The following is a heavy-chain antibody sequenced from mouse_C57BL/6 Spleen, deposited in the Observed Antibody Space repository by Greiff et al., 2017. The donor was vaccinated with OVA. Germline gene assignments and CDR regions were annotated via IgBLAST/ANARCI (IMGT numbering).Heavy chain of an antibody. Sequence: QVQLQQPGAELVKPGASVKMSCKASGYTFTSYWITWVKQRPGQGLEWIGDIYPGSGSTNYNEKFKSKATLTVDTSSSTAYMQLSSLTSEDSAVYYCAVYYDYDVWFAYWGQGTLVTVSA. CDR2: IYPGSGST. V-gene: IGHV1-55*01. D-gene: IGHD2-4*01. CDR1: GYTFTSYW. J-gene: IGHJ3*01. CDR3: AVYYDYDVWFAY.